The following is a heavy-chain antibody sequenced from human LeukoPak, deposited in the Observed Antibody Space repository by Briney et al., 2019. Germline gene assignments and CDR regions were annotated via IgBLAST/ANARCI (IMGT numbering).Heavy chain of an antibody. V-gene: IGHV3-15*01. CDR2: IKSKTDGGTT. Sequence: PGGSLRLSCAASGFTFSNAWMSWVRQAPGKGLEWVGRIKSKTDGGTTDYAAPVKGRFTISRDDSKNTLYLQMNSLKTEDTAVYYCTTTDIVAVVAATLSSVWGQGTLVTVSS. CDR1: GFTFSNAW. D-gene: IGHD2-15*01. J-gene: IGHJ4*02. CDR3: TTTDIVAVVAATLSSV.